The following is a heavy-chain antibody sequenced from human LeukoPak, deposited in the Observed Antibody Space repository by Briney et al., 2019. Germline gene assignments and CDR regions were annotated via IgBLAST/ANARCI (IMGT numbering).Heavy chain of an antibody. D-gene: IGHD6-13*01. CDR3: ARVAGGGSSSYTYYYYYGMDV. CDR1: GLTFNTYW. J-gene: IGHJ6*02. Sequence: GGSLRLSCAASGLTFNTYWMNWVRQAPGKGLEWVSYISSSGSTIYYADSVKGRFTISRDNAKNSLYLQMNSLRAEDTAVYYCARVAGGGSSSYTYYYYYGMDVWGQGTTGTVSS. V-gene: IGHV3-48*04. CDR2: ISSSGSTI.